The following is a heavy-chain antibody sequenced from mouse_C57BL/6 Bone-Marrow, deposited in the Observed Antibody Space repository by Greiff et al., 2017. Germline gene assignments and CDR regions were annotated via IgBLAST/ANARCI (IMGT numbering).Heavy chain of an antibody. Sequence: LVESGAELVRPGASVTLSCKASGYTFTDYEMHWVKQTPVHGLEWIGAIDPETGGTAYNQKFKGKAILTADKSSSTAYMELRSLTSEDSAVYYCTRVGYYAMDYWGQGTSVTVSS. CDR3: TRVGYYAMDY. CDR1: GYTFTDYE. J-gene: IGHJ4*01. V-gene: IGHV1-15*01. CDR2: IDPETGGT.